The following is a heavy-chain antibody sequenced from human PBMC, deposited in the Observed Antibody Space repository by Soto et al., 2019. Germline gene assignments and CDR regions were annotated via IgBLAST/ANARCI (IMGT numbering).Heavy chain of an antibody. CDR3: ARTDVVVVAATLGAFDI. V-gene: IGHV3-11*01. CDR1: GFTFSDYY. CDR2: ISSSGSTI. Sequence: VHLVESGGGLVQPGGSLRLSCAASGFTFSDYYMSWIRQAPGKGLEWVSYISSSGSTIYYADSVKGRFTISRDNAKNSLYLQMNSLRAEDTAVYYCARTDVVVVAATLGAFDIWGQGTMVTVSS. J-gene: IGHJ3*02. D-gene: IGHD2-15*01.